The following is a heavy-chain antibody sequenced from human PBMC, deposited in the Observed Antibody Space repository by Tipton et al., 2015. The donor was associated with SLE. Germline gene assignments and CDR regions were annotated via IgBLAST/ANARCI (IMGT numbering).Heavy chain of an antibody. CDR1: GGSFNHYF. Sequence: TLSLTCAVHGGSFNHYFWSWIRQPPGKGLEWIGEVFHSGSTNYNPSLKSRVTISVDTSKNQFSLRLKSVTAADTAVYYCAGIGGKATVSPFYYYGMDVWGQGTTVTVSS. V-gene: IGHV4-34*12. D-gene: IGHD4-17*01. CDR3: AGIGGKATVSPFYYYGMDV. J-gene: IGHJ6*02. CDR2: VFHSGST.